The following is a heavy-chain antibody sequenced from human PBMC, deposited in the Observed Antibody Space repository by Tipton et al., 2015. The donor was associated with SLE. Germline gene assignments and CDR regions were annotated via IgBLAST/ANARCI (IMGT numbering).Heavy chain of an antibody. J-gene: IGHJ4*02. CDR2: IYYSGST. CDR1: GASISSYY. D-gene: IGHD3-3*01. Sequence: TLSLTCTVSGASISSYYWSWIRQPPGKGLEWIEYIYYSGSTIHNPSLKSRVTMSVDTSKNQFSLKLSSVTAADTAVYYCAREPRSGYYDYWGQGTLVIVSS. CDR3: AREPRSGYYDY. V-gene: IGHV4-59*12.